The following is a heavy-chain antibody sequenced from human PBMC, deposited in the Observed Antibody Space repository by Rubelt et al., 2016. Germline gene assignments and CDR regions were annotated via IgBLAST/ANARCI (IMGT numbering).Heavy chain of an antibody. CDR3: ANGEWELFVGWWFDP. V-gene: IGHV2-5*01. Sequence: QITLKESGPTLVKPTQTLTLTCTFSGFSLSTSGVGVGWIRQPPGKALEWLALIYWNDDKRYSPSLKSRLTIIKDTSKNQVVLRMTNMDPTDTATYDCANGEWELFVGWWFDPWGQGTLVTVPP. CDR1: GFSLSTSGVG. D-gene: IGHD1-26*01. J-gene: IGHJ5*02. CDR2: IYWNDDK.